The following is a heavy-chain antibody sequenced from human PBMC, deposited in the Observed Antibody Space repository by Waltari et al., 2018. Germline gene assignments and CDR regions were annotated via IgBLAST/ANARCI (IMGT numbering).Heavy chain of an antibody. Sequence: QVQLQQCGAGLLKPSETLSLTCAVYGASFSGYYWSWIRQPPGKGLEWIGEINHSGSTNYNPSRKSRVTISVDTAKNQFSLKRSSGTAADTAVYYCARVGGYYGSGSYSYYFDYWGQGTLVTVSS. D-gene: IGHD3-10*01. J-gene: IGHJ4*02. V-gene: IGHV4-34*01. CDR1: GASFSGYY. CDR3: ARVGGYYGSGSYSYYFDY. CDR2: INHSGST.